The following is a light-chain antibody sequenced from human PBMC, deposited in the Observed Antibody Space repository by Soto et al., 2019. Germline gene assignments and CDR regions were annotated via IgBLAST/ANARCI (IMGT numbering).Light chain of an antibody. CDR3: CSYTGSHSVL. CDR2: DVN. Sequence: QSALTQPRSVSGSPGQSVTISCTGTSSDVGAYNYVSWYQQYPGKAPKLILYDVNKRPSGVPDRFSGSKSGNTASLTISWLRAEDEADYHCCSYTGSHSVLFGGGTKVTVL. J-gene: IGLJ2*01. V-gene: IGLV2-11*01. CDR1: SSDVGAYNY.